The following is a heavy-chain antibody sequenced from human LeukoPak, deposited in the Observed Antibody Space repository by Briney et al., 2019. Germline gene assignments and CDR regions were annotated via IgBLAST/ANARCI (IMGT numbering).Heavy chain of an antibody. V-gene: IGHV4-61*02. Sequence: SETLSLTCTVSGGSISSGSYYWSWIRQPAGKGLEWIGRIYTSGSTNYNPSLKSRVTISVDTSKNQFSLKLSSVTAADTAVYYCARGAVVTPYSYYYYYGMDVWGQGTTVTVSS. CDR1: GGSISSGSYY. CDR2: IYTSGST. J-gene: IGHJ6*02. CDR3: ARGAVVTPYSYYYYYGMDV. D-gene: IGHD4-23*01.